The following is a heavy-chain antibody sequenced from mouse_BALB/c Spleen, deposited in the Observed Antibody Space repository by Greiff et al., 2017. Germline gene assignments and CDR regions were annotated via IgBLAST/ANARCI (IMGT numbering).Heavy chain of an antibody. CDR1: GYTFSSYW. V-gene: IGHV1-9*01. CDR3: ARGLGRAWFAY. J-gene: IGHJ3*01. Sequence: VQLQQSGAELMKPGASVKISCKATGYTFSSYWIEWVKQRPGHGLEWIGEILPGSGSTNYNEKFKGKATFTADTSSNTAYMQLSSLTSEDSAVYYCARGLGRAWFAYWGQGTLVTVSA. D-gene: IGHD4-1*01. CDR2: ILPGSGST.